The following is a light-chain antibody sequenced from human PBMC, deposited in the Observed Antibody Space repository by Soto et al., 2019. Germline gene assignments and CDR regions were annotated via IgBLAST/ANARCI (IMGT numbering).Light chain of an antibody. CDR3: QQRSNWPPIT. J-gene: IGKJ5*01. V-gene: IGKV3-11*01. CDR1: QSISDK. CDR2: GAS. Sequence: IVMTQSPVTLSVSPGERATLSCRASQSISDKSAWYQQKPGQAPRLLMFGASTRATGIPARFSGSGSGTDFTLTISSLEPEDFAVYYGQQRSNWPPITFGQGTRLAI.